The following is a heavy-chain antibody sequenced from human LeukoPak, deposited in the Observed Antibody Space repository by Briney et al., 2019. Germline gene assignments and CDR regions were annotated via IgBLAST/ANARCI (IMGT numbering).Heavy chain of an antibody. CDR2: ISSSSSYI. D-gene: IGHD2-15*01. J-gene: IGHJ4*02. V-gene: IGHV3-21*01. CDR1: GFTFSSYS. CDR3: ARALGYCSGGSYSRGYSYEFDY. Sequence: GGSLRLSCAASGFTFSSYSMNWVRQAPGKGLEWVSSISSSSSYIYYADSVKGRFTISRDNAKNSLYLQMSSLRAEDTAVYYCARALGYCSGGSYSRGYSYEFDYWGQGTLVTVSS.